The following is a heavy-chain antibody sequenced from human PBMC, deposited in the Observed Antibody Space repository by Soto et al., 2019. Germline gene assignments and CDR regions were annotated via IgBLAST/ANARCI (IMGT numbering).Heavy chain of an antibody. J-gene: IGHJ5*02. Sequence: GGSLRLSCAASGFTFSSYAMHWVRQAPGKGLEWVAVISYDGSNKYYADSVKGRFTISRDNSKNTLYLQMNSLRAEDTAVYYCARDPGYSGRRYNWFDPWGQGTLVTVSS. CDR1: GFTFSSYA. CDR3: ARDPGYSGRRYNWFDP. D-gene: IGHD2-15*01. CDR2: ISYDGSNK. V-gene: IGHV3-30-3*01.